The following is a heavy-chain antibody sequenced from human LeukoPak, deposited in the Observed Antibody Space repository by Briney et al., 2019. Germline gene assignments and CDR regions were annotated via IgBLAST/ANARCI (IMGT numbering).Heavy chain of an antibody. Sequence: QPGGPLRLSCAASGFTFSSYWMHWVRQAPGKGLVWVSRISSDGSSTTYADSVKGRFTISRDNAKNTLYLQMNSLRAEDTAVYYCARGGAGSSWHGPWGQGTLVTVSS. V-gene: IGHV3-74*01. D-gene: IGHD6-13*01. CDR1: GFTFSSYW. CDR2: ISSDGSST. CDR3: ARGGAGSSWHGP. J-gene: IGHJ5*02.